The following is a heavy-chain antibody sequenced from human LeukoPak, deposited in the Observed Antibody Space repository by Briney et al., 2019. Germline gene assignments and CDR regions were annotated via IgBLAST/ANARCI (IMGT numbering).Heavy chain of an antibody. V-gene: IGHV3-15*01. J-gene: IGHJ4*02. CDR3: TTFSYYYGSGSYYSFDY. CDR1: GFTFSNAW. D-gene: IGHD3-10*01. CDR2: IKSKTDGGTT. Sequence: GGSLRLSCAASGFTFSNAWMSWVRQAPGKGLEWGGRIKSKTDGGTTDYAAPVKGRLTISRDDSKNTLYLQMNSLKTQDTAVYYCTTFSYYYGSGSYYSFDYWGQGTLVTVSS.